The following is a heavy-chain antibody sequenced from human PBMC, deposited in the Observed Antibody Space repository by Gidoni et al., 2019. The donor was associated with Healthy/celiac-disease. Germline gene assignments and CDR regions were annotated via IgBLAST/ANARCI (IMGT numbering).Heavy chain of an antibody. J-gene: IGHJ4*02. CDR1: GGTFSSYA. D-gene: IGHD5-18*01. CDR3: ARGGTHEAGLKNSYSYGYASIDY. CDR2: IIPIFGTA. Sequence: QVQLVQSGAEVTKPGSSVKVSCKASGGTFSSYAISWVRQAPGQGLEWMGGIIPIFGTANYAQKFQGRVTITADESTSTAYMELSSLRSEDTAVYYCARGGTHEAGLKNSYSYGYASIDYWGQGTLVTVSS. V-gene: IGHV1-69*01.